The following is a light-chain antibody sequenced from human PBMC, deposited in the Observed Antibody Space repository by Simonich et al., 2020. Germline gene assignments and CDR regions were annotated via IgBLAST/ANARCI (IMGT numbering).Light chain of an antibody. CDR2: AAS. CDR3: QQLNSYPF. J-gene: IGKJ3*01. CDR1: QGISSY. Sequence: DIQLTQSPSFLSASVGDRVTITCRASQGISSYLAWYQQKPGKAPKLLIYAASTLQIGVPSRFSGSGSGTEFTLTISSLQPEDFATYYCQQLNSYPFFGPGTKVDIK. V-gene: IGKV1-9*01.